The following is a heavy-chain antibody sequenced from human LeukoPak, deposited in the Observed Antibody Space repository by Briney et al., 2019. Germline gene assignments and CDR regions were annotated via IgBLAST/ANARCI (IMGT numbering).Heavy chain of an antibody. J-gene: IGHJ4*02. CDR3: AKNGDFCLEY. V-gene: IGHV4-4*02. CDR2: IHDSGRT. D-gene: IGHD3-16*01. Sequence: SETLSLTCAVSGGSISRNTRWSWARQPPGKGLEWIAEIHDSGRTNYNPSLKSRVTISVDKSKNQFSLQLASMTAADTAVYYCAKNGDFCLEYWGQGTLVTVSS. CDR1: GGSISRNTR.